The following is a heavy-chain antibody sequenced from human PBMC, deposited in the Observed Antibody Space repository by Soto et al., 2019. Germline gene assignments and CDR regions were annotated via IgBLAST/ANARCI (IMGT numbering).Heavy chain of an antibody. D-gene: IGHD2-2*01. J-gene: IGHJ5*02. V-gene: IGHV3-53*01. CDR1: GFTVSSNY. CDR2: IYSGGST. Sequence: PGGSLRLSCAASGFTVSSNYMSWVRRAPGKGLEWVSVIYSGGSTYYADSVKGRFTISRDNSKNTLYLQMNSLRAEDTAVYYCARSVVPAAGWFDPWGQGTLVTVSS. CDR3: ARSVVPAAGWFDP.